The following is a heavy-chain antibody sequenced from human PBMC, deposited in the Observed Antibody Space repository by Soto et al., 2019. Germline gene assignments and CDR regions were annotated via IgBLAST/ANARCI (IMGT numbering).Heavy chain of an antibody. D-gene: IGHD6-19*01. V-gene: IGHV4-59*08. CDR2: IYYSGST. CDR1: GGSISSYY. Sequence: PSETLSLTCTVSGGSISSYYWSWIRQPPGKGLEWIGYIYYSGSTNYNPSLKSRVTISVDTSKNQFSLKLSSVTAADTAVYYCARQWLGIYYFDYWGQGTLVTVSS. J-gene: IGHJ4*02. CDR3: ARQWLGIYYFDY.